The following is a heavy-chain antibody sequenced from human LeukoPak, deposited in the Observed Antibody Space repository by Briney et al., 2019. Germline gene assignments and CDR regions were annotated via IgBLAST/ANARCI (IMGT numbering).Heavy chain of an antibody. Sequence: SETLSLTCTVSGGSISSYYWSWIRQPPGKGLEWIGYIYYSGSTNYNPSLKSRVTISVDTSKNQSSLKLSSVTAADTAVYYCASIPLNTAGDDAFDIWGQGTMVTVSS. J-gene: IGHJ3*02. V-gene: IGHV4-59*08. D-gene: IGHD5-18*01. CDR2: IYYSGST. CDR1: GGSISSYY. CDR3: ASIPLNTAGDDAFDI.